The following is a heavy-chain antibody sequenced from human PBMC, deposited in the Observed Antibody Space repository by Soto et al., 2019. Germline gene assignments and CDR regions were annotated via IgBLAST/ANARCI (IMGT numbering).Heavy chain of an antibody. CDR1: GGSISNSSYY. CDR2: IYYSGTS. V-gene: IGHV4-39*01. J-gene: IGHJ4*02. Sequence: SETLSLTCTVSGGSISNSSYYWGWIRQPPGKGLEWIGHIYYSGTSYSNPSLKGRVTLSVDTSKNQFSLKLNSVTAADTAVYYCTKLQRRWLNSDYRGQGTLVTVSS. CDR3: TKLQRRWLNSDY. D-gene: IGHD5-12*01.